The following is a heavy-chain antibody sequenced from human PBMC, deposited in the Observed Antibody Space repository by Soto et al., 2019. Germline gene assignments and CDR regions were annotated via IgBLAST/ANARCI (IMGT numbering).Heavy chain of an antibody. CDR3: ARDHGVYSFFFDY. CDR1: GGSIPTYQ. D-gene: IGHD2-8*01. J-gene: IGHJ4*02. CDR2: YSGFT. Sequence: SETLSLTCTVSGGSIPTYQWSWIRQPPGKGLEWIGGYSGFTNYNPSLESRATISVDHSKNQFFLTLRSVTAADTAVYYCARDHGVYSFFFDYWGQGALVTVS. V-gene: IGHV4-59*01.